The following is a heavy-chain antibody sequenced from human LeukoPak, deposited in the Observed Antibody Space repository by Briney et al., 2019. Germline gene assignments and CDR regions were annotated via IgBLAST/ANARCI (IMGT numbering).Heavy chain of an antibody. V-gene: IGHV4-30-2*01. J-gene: IGHJ4*02. Sequence: PSETLSLTCAVTGGSISSGGYPWSWIRQPPGKGLEWIGYIYHSGSTYYNPSLKSRVTISVDRSKNQSSLKLSSVTAADTAVYYCARFRGYYGSGSYYKWDYFDYWGQGTLVTVSS. CDR2: IYHSGST. D-gene: IGHD3-10*01. CDR1: GGSISSGGYP. CDR3: ARFRGYYGSGSYYKWDYFDY.